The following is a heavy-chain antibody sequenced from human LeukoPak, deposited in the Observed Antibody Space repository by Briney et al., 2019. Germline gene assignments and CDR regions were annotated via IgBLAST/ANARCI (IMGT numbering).Heavy chain of an antibody. V-gene: IGHV1-18*01. J-gene: IGHJ4*02. Sequence: ASVKVSCKASGYTFTSYGISWVRQAPGQGLEWMGWISAYAQKFQGRVTMTTDTSTSTAYMELRRLRSDDTAVYYWARRFNYYDSSGYYEGFYFDYWGQGTLVTVSS. CDR3: ARRFNYYDSSGYYEGFYFDY. CDR2: ISAY. D-gene: IGHD3-22*01. CDR1: GYTFTSYG.